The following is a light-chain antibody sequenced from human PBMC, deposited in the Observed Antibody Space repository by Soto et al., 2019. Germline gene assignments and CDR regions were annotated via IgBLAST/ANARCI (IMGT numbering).Light chain of an antibody. CDR2: DAY. CDR3: QQCHMWPIT. V-gene: IGKV3-11*01. Sequence: EIVLTQSPATLPVSPGERATLSCRASQSVSSSLAWYQQKPGQAPRLLIYDAYNRATGIPPRFSGSGSGTDFTLTISSLEPEDSALYYCQQCHMWPITFGQGTRLEIK. CDR1: QSVSSS. J-gene: IGKJ5*01.